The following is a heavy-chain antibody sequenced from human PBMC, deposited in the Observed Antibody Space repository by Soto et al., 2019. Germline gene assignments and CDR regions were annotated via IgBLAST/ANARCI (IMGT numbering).Heavy chain of an antibody. Sequence: QITLKESGPTLVKPTQTLTLTCTFSGFSLSTSGVGVAWIRQPPGKALEWLALIYWDDDKRYSSSLQSRLTIXKXXSKNQVVLTVTYMDPVDTATYYCAHVPRGQSSHDRWGQGTLVTVSS. D-gene: IGHD6-19*01. V-gene: IGHV2-5*02. CDR2: IYWDDDK. CDR1: GFSLSTSGVG. CDR3: AHVPRGQSSHDR. J-gene: IGHJ5*02.